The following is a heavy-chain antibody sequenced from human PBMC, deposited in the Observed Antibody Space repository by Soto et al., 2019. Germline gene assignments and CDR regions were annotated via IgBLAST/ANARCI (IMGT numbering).Heavy chain of an antibody. V-gene: IGHV3-15*01. CDR1: GFTFSNAW. Sequence: EVQLVESGGGLVKPGGSLRLSCAASGFTFSNAWMSWVRQAPGKGLEWVGRIKTKTDGGTTDYAAPVKGRFTISRDDSKNPLYLQMNSLKTEDTAVYYCTTGVNSRGMDVWGQGTTVTVSS. CDR2: IKTKTDGGTT. CDR3: TTGVNSRGMDV. D-gene: IGHD3-3*01. J-gene: IGHJ6*02.